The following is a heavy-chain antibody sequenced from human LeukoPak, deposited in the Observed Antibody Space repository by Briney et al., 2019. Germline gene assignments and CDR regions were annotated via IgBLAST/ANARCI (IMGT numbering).Heavy chain of an antibody. Sequence: SETLSLTCTVSGGSISSSNYYWGWIRQPPGKGLEWIGSIYYSGSTYYNPSLKSRVTISVDTSKNQFSLKVSSVTAADTAVYYCARLPKITIFGVVTLGAFDIWGQGTMVTVSS. J-gene: IGHJ3*02. CDR3: ARLPKITIFGVVTLGAFDI. D-gene: IGHD3-3*01. V-gene: IGHV4-39*01. CDR2: IYYSGST. CDR1: GGSISSSNYY.